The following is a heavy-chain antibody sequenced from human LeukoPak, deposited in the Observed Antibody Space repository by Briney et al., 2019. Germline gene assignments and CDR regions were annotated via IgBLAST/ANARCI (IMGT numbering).Heavy chain of an antibody. CDR3: ARDSNSGSYFGYNWFDP. D-gene: IGHD1-26*01. V-gene: IGHV1-69*05. J-gene: IGHJ5*02. CDR1: GGTFSSYA. Sequence: AASVKVSCKASGGTFSSYAISWVRQAPGQGLEWMGRIIPIFGTANYAQKFQGRVTITTDEYTSTAYMELSSLRSEDTAVYYCARDSNSGSYFGYNWFDPWGQGTLVTVSS. CDR2: IIPIFGTA.